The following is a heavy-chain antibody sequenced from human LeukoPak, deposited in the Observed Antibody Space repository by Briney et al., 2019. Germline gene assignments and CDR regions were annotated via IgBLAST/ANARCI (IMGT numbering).Heavy chain of an antibody. D-gene: IGHD3-22*01. CDR3: ARDRADSSGYYYVDAFDI. J-gene: IGHJ3*02. CDR2: TYYRSKWYN. V-gene: IGHV6-1*01. CDR1: GDSVSSNSAA. Sequence: SQTLSLTCAISGDSVSSNSAAWNWIRQSPSRGLEWLGGTYYRSKWYNDYAVSVKSRITINPDTSKNQFSLQLNSVTPEDTAVYYCARDRADSSGYYYVDAFDIWGQGTMVTVSS.